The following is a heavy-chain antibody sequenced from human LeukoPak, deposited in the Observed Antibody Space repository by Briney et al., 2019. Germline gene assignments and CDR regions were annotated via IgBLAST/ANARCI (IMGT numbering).Heavy chain of an antibody. Sequence: PGGSLRLSCVASGFTFSDSWMSWVRQAPGKGLEWVADIKKDGSEKDYVDSVKGRFTISRDNAKNSLYLQMDSLRAEDTAVYYCATCTNWVAGDVWGQGTTVSVSS. CDR3: ATCTNWVAGDV. V-gene: IGHV3-7*01. D-gene: IGHD7-27*01. CDR2: IKKDGSEK. CDR1: GFTFSDSW. J-gene: IGHJ6*02.